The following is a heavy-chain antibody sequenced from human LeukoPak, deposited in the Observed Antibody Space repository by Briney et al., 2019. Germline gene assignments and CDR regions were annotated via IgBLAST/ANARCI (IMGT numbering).Heavy chain of an antibody. CDR1: GYTFTNYN. V-gene: IGHV1-46*01. D-gene: IGHD5-18*01. CDR3: ARYIYGYLHY. J-gene: IGHJ4*02. Sequence: ASVKVSCKASGYTFTNYNIHWVRQAPGQGLEWMGIINPSGGSTSYAQKFQGRVTMTRDTSTSTVYMELSSLRSEDTAVYYSARYIYGYLHYWGQGTLVTVSS. CDR2: INPSGGST.